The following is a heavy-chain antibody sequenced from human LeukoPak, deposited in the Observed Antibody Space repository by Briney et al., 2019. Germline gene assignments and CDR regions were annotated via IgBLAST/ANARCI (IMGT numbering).Heavy chain of an antibody. CDR3: ARGYSATYGRFGP. Sequence: SETLSLTCTVSGGSISSYYWSWIRQPPGKGLEWIGYIYYTGNTNYNPSLKSRVTISVDTSKNQFSLKLTSVTAADTAVYFCARGYSATYGRFGPWGQGTLVTVSS. V-gene: IGHV4-59*01. CDR1: GGSISSYY. J-gene: IGHJ5*02. D-gene: IGHD1-26*01. CDR2: IYYTGNT.